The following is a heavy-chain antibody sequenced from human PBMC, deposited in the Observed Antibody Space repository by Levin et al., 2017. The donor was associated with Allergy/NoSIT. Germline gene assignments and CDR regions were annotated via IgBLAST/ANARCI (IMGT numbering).Heavy chain of an antibody. CDR3: ARVVQYYYESSGYFDY. Sequence: SETLSLTCTVSGGSISSYYWSWIRQPPGKGLEWIGYIYYSGSTNYNPSLKSRVTISVDTSKNQFSLKLSSVTAADTAVYYCARVVQYYYESSGYFDYWGQGTLVTVSS. CDR1: GGSISSYY. J-gene: IGHJ4*02. CDR2: IYYSGST. D-gene: IGHD3-22*01. V-gene: IGHV4-59*01.